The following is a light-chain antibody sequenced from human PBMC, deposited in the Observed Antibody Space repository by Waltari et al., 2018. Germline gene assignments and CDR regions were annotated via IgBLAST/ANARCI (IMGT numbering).Light chain of an antibody. V-gene: IGKV4-1*01. CDR3: QQYYSTPPT. Sequence: DIVMTQSPDSLAVSLGERATINCKSSQGVLYSSNNKNYLAWHQQKPGQPPKLLIYWASTRESGVPDRFSGSGSGTDFTLTISSLQAEDVAVYYCQQYYSTPPTFGPGTKVDIK. CDR1: QGVLYSSNNKNY. CDR2: WAS. J-gene: IGKJ3*01.